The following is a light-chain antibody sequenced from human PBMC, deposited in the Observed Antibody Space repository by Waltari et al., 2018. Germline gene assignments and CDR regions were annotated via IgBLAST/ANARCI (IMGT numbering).Light chain of an antibody. CDR1: QSVSSY. V-gene: IGKV3-11*01. CDR2: DAS. J-gene: IGKJ4*01. CDR3: QQRSNWPLT. Sequence: EIVLTQSPATLSLSPAERATLSCRDSQSVSSYLAWYQQKPGQAPRLLIYDASNRATGIPARFSGSGSGTDFTLTISSLEPEDFAVYYCQQRSNWPLTFGGGTKVEIK.